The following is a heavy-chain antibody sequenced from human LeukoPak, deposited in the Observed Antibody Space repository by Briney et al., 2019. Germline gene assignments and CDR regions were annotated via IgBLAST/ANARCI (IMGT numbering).Heavy chain of an antibody. CDR3: ARDITMVRGLRGDDS. CDR2: INTDGTYT. D-gene: IGHD3-10*01. J-gene: IGHJ4*02. Sequence: PGGSLRLSCAASGFTFSDFRMHWVRQAPGKGLVWVSRINTDGTYTSYADSVRGRFTISRDNAKNTLYLQMNSLRAEDTAVYYCARDITMVRGLRGDDSWGQGTLVTVSS. CDR1: GFTFSDFR. V-gene: IGHV3-74*01.